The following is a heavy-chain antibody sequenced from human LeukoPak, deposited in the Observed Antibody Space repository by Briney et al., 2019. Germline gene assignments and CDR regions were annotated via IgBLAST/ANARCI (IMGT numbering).Heavy chain of an antibody. CDR2: INSDGSST. Sequence: GGSLRLSCAASGFTFSTYWMHWVRHAPGKGLVWVSRINSDGSSTSNADSVKGRFTISRDNPKNTLYLQMNSLRAEDTGVYYCARIASHSSSWYDGGYWGQGTLVTVSS. D-gene: IGHD6-13*01. CDR1: GFTFSTYW. V-gene: IGHV3-74*01. J-gene: IGHJ4*02. CDR3: ARIASHSSSWYDGGY.